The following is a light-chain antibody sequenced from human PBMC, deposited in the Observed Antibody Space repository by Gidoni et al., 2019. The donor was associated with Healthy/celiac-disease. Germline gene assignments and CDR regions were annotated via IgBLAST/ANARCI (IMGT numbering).Light chain of an antibody. CDR2: EVS. Sequence: QSALTQPVSVSGSPGQSLTISCTGTSSDVGGYTYVSWYQQHPGKAPKLMIYEVSNRPSGVSNRFSGSKSGNTASLTISGPQAEDEADYYCSSYTSSSTVVFGGGTKLTVL. CDR1: SSDVGGYTY. V-gene: IGLV2-14*01. J-gene: IGLJ2*01. CDR3: SSYTSSSTVV.